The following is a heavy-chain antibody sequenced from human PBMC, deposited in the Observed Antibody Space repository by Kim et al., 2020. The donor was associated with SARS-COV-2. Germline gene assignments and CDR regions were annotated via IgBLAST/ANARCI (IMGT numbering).Heavy chain of an antibody. J-gene: IGHJ4*02. Sequence: DSVMGRFTISRDKSKNTLYLQMNSLRAEDTAVYYCAKGEFYYDSSGPIDYWGQGSLVTVSS. V-gene: IGHV3-23*01. CDR3: AKGEFYYDSSGPIDY. D-gene: IGHD3-22*01.